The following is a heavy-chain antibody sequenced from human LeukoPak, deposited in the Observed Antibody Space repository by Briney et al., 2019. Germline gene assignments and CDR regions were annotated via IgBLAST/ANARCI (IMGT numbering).Heavy chain of an antibody. CDR2: IYYSGST. CDR1: GGSISSSSYY. D-gene: IGHD4-17*01. J-gene: IGHJ4*02. CDR3: AREGGIDYGDGVDY. Sequence: KSSETLSLTCTVSGGSISSSSYYWGWIRQPPGKGLEWIGSIYYSGSTYYNPSLKSRVTISVDTSKNQFSLKLSSVTAADTAVYYCAREGGIDYGDGVDYWGQGTLVTVSS. V-gene: IGHV4-39*07.